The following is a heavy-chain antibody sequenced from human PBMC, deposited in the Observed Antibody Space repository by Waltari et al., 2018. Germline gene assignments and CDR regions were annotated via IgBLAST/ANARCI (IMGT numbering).Heavy chain of an antibody. CDR1: GGSISPHF. Sequence: QVQLQESGPGLVKPSETLSLICSVSGGSISPHFWGWIRQPPGKTLEWIGNSYSSGSTNYNPALTSRVTISLDMSKNQFSLKLRSVSAADTAVYYCARASYGSGSSWFDPWGQGNLVTVSS. J-gene: IGHJ5*02. D-gene: IGHD3-10*01. CDR2: SYSSGST. CDR3: ARASYGSGSSWFDP. V-gene: IGHV4-59*11.